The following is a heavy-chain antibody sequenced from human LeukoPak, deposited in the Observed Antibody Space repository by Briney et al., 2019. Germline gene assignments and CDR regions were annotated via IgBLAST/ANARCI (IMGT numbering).Heavy chain of an antibody. CDR3: ARNDEEWELSLSLDY. Sequence: ASVKVSCKASGYTFTSYDINWVRQAPGQGLEWMGWMNPNSGNTGYAQKFQGRVTMTRNTSISTAYMELSSLRSEDTAVYYCARNDEEWELSLSLDYWGQGTLVTVSS. D-gene: IGHD1-26*01. V-gene: IGHV1-8*01. CDR2: MNPNSGNT. J-gene: IGHJ4*02. CDR1: GYTFTSYD.